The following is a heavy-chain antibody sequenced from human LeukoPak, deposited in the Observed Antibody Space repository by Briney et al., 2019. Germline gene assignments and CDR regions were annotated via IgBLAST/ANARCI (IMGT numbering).Heavy chain of an antibody. CDR1: GGTFSSYA. V-gene: IGHV1-69*13. CDR3: ARELGYCSSTSCYGFDP. D-gene: IGHD2-2*01. Sequence: ASVKVSCKASGGTFSSYAISWVRQAPGQGLEWMGGIIPIFGTANYAQKFQGRVTITADEFTSTAYMELSSLRSEDTAVYYCARELGYCSSTSCYGFDPWGQGTLVTVSS. J-gene: IGHJ5*02. CDR2: IIPIFGTA.